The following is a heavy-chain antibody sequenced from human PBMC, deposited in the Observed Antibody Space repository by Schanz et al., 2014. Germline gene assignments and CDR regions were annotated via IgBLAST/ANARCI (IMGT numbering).Heavy chain of an antibody. D-gene: IGHD1-26*01. J-gene: IGHJ6*02. V-gene: IGHV3-30*04. CDR3: VKDLQRELLRDDHYYGMDV. Sequence: QVQLVESGGGVVQPGRSLKLSCAASGFTFNDYAMHWVRQAPGKGLEWVAVISYEGSKKYYADSVKGRFTTSRDNSKNTMYLQMNSLRAEDTAVYYCVKDLQRELLRDDHYYGMDVWGQGTTVTVSS. CDR2: ISYEGSKK. CDR1: GFTFNDYA.